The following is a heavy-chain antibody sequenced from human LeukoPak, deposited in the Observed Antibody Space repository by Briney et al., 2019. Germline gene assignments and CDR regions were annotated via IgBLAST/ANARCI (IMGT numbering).Heavy chain of an antibody. V-gene: IGHV1-69*04. CDR3: AREGDSSGYYYDH. CDR1: GGTFSSYA. J-gene: IGHJ5*02. D-gene: IGHD3-22*01. CDR2: IIPILGIA. Sequence: SVKVSCKASGGTFSSYAISWVRQAPGQGLEWMGRIIPILGIANYAQKFQGRVTITADKSTSTAYMELSSLRSEDTAVYYCAREGDSSGYYYDHWGQGTLVTVSS.